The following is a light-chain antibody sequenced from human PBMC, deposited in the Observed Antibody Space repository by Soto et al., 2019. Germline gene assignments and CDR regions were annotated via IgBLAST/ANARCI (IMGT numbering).Light chain of an antibody. J-gene: IGKJ3*01. CDR3: QQYNNWPET. V-gene: IGKV3-15*01. CDR2: GAS. CDR1: QSVSSN. Sequence: EIVMTQSPATLSVSPGERATLSCRASQSVSSNLAWYQQKPGQAPRLLIYGASTRATGIPARFSGSGSGTEFTLTISSLQSEDFAVYYCQQYNNWPETFGPGT.